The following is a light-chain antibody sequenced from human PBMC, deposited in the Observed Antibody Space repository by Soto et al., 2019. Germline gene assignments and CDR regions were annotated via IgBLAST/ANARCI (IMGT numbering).Light chain of an antibody. V-gene: IGKV3-11*01. Sequence: EIVLTQSPATLSLSPGERATLSCRASQSVSSYLAWYQQKHGQAPRLLIYDASNRATGIPARFSGSGSGTDFTLPISSLEPEDFAVYYCQQRSNWPWTFGQGTKVEIK. CDR2: DAS. CDR3: QQRSNWPWT. CDR1: QSVSSY. J-gene: IGKJ1*01.